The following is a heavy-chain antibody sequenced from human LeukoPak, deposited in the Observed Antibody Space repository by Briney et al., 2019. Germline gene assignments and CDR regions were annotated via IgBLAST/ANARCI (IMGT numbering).Heavy chain of an antibody. J-gene: IGHJ4*02. CDR2: ISYDGSNK. Sequence: PGGSLRLSCAASGFTFSSYGMHWVRQAPGKGLEWVAVISYDGSNKYYADSVKGRFTISRDNSKNTLYLQMNSLRAEDTAVYYCAKGGVDTAMVLFDYWGQGTLVTVSS. CDR1: GFTFSSYG. CDR3: AKGGVDTAMVLFDY. V-gene: IGHV3-30*18. D-gene: IGHD5-18*01.